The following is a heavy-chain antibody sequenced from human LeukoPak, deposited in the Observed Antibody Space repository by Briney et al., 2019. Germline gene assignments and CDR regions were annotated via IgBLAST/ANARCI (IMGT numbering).Heavy chain of an antibody. Sequence: SETLSLTCAVSGGSISSGGYSWSWTRQPPGKGLEWIRYIYHSGSTYYNPSLKSRVTISVDRSKNQFSLKLSSVTAADTAVYYCARTSGSFYLYYFDYWGQGTLVTVSS. V-gene: IGHV4-30-2*01. CDR2: IYHSGST. CDR3: ARTSGSFYLYYFDY. J-gene: IGHJ4*02. D-gene: IGHD3-10*01. CDR1: GGSISSGGYS.